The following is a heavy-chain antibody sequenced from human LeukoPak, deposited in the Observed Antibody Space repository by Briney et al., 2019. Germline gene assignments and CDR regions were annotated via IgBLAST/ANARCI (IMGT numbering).Heavy chain of an antibody. D-gene: IGHD2-2*01. CDR1: GGSISSSNW. CDR2: IYHSGST. Sequence: PSETLSLTCAVSGGSISSSNWWSWVRQPPGKGLEWIGEIYHSGSTNYNPSLKSRVTISVDKSKNQFSLKLSSVTAADTAVYYCARGGELGYCSSTSCSNWFDPWGRGTLVTVSS. V-gene: IGHV4-4*02. J-gene: IGHJ5*02. CDR3: ARGGELGYCSSTSCSNWFDP.